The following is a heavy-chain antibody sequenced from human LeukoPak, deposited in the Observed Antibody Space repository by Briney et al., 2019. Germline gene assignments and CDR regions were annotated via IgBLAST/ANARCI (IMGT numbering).Heavy chain of an antibody. CDR2: IYYSGSI. CDR1: VGSISSSSYY. D-gene: IGHD3-22*01. CDR3: ARGSITMIVVVITRVDAFDI. Sequence: SETLSLTCTVSVGSISSSSYYWGWIRQPPGKGLEWIGSIYYSGSIYYNPSLKRRVTISVDTSKNQFSLKLSSVTAADTAVYYCARGSITMIVVVITRVDAFDIWGQGTMVTVSS. V-gene: IGHV4-39*07. J-gene: IGHJ3*02.